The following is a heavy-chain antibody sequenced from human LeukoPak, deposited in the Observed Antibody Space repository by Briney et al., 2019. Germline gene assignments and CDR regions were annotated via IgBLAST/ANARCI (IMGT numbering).Heavy chain of an antibody. CDR2: IYTSGST. V-gene: IGHV4-4*07. CDR1: GGSISSYY. J-gene: IGHJ5*02. Sequence: PSETLSLTCTVSGGSISSYYWNWIRQPAGKGLEWIGRIYTSGSTNYNPSLKSRVTMSVDTSKNQFSLKLSSVTAADTAVYYCAREVDYYDSSGYYYLGNWFDPWGQGTLVTVSS. D-gene: IGHD3-22*01. CDR3: AREVDYYDSSGYYYLGNWFDP.